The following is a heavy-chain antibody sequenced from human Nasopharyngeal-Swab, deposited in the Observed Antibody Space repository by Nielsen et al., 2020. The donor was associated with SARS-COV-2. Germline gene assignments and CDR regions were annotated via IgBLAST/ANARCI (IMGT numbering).Heavy chain of an antibody. V-gene: IGHV4-34*01. CDR1: GGSFSGYY. CDR2: INHSGST. CDR3: AKDDCSGGSCYNGPYYFDC. J-gene: IGHJ4*02. D-gene: IGHD2-15*01. Sequence: SETLSLTCAVYGGSFSGYYWSWIRQPPGKGLEWIGEINHSGSTNYNPSLQSRVTISVDTSKNQFSLKLSSVTAADTAVYYCAKDDCSGGSCYNGPYYFDCWGQGTLVTVSS.